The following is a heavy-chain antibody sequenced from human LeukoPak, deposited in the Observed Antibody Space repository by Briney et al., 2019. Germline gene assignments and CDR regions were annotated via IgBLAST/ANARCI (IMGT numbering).Heavy chain of an antibody. D-gene: IGHD3-16*01. CDR1: GFTFSSYA. Sequence: GGSLRLSCAAPGFTFSSYAMSWVRQAPGKGLEWVSAISGSGGSTYYADSVKGRFTISRDNSKNTLYLQMINVRVEDTAVYYCAKQRIAGDAYRGLIDHWGRGALVTVSS. CDR3: AKQRIAGDAYRGLIDH. CDR2: ISGSGGST. V-gene: IGHV3-23*01. J-gene: IGHJ5*02.